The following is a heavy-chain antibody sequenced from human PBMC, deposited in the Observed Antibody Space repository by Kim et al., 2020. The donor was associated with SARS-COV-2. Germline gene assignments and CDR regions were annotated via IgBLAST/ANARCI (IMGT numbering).Heavy chain of an antibody. V-gene: IGHV5-51*01. CDR3: ARGAAEYYYYGMDV. J-gene: IGHJ6*02. Sequence: SPAFQGQVTISADKSISTAYLQWSSLKASDTAMYYCARGAAEYYYYGMDVWGQGTTVTVSS.